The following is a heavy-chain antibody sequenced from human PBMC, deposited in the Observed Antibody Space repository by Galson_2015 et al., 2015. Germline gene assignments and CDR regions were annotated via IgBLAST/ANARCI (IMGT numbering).Heavy chain of an antibody. CDR1: GFTFSSYG. Sequence: SLRLSCAASGFTFSSYGMHWVRQAPGKGLEWVAVISYDGSNKYYADSVKGRFTISRDNSKNTLYLQINSLRAEDTAVYYCAKDLTYSSGWLEVYGMDVWGQGTTVTVSS. J-gene: IGHJ6*02. CDR2: ISYDGSNK. D-gene: IGHD6-19*01. CDR3: AKDLTYSSGWLEVYGMDV. V-gene: IGHV3-30*18.